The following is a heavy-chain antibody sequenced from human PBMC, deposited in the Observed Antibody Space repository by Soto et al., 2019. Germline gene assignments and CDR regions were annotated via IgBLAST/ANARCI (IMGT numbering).Heavy chain of an antibody. Sequence: QVQLVESGGGVVQPGRSQRLSCAASGFTFSDHGMHWVRQAPGKGLEWVAVMWYDGSNKYYADSVKGRFSISRDNSKNTLYLHMSSLRGEDTAVYYCARDSAGKTDWGLRGAFDFWGQGTTVTVSS. J-gene: IGHJ6*02. CDR2: MWYDGSNK. CDR1: GFTFSDHG. V-gene: IGHV3-33*01. CDR3: ARDSAGKTDWGLRGAFDF. D-gene: IGHD7-27*01.